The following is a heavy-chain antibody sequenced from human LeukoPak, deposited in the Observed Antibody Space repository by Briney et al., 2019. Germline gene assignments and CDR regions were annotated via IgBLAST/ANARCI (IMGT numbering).Heavy chain of an antibody. CDR1: GYTFTSYY. CDR2: INPSGGST. V-gene: IGHV1-46*01. D-gene: IGHD6-19*01. J-gene: IGHJ4*02. CDR3: ARAPGGWSPNFDY. Sequence: ASVKASCKASGYTFTSYYIHWGRQAPGQGLGWRGIINPSGGSTSYAQKFQGRVTMTRDTSTSTVYMELSSLRSEDTAVYYCARAPGGWSPNFDYWAREPWSPSPQ.